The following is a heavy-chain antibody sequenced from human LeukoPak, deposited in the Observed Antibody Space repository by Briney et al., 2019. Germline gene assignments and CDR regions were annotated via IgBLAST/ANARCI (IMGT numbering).Heavy chain of an antibody. CDR2: INAGNGNT. CDR3: ARGKRAAAAGTGTYYYYGMDV. Sequence: GASVKVSCKASGYTFTSYAMHWVRQAPGQRLEWMGWINAGNGNTKHSQKFQGRVTITRDTSASTAYMELSSLRSEDTAVYYCARGKRAAAAGTGTYYYYGMDVWGKGTTVTVSS. D-gene: IGHD6-13*01. V-gene: IGHV1-3*01. CDR1: GYTFTSYA. J-gene: IGHJ6*04.